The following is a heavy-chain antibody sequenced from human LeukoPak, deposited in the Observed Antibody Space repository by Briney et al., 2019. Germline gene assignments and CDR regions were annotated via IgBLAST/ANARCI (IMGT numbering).Heavy chain of an antibody. V-gene: IGHV3-74*01. CDR3: ARGGGWDTIFRVVQYMDV. D-gene: IGHD3-3*01. CDR2: IDNGGSGT. CDR1: GFTFSGYW. J-gene: IGHJ6*03. Sequence: GGSLRLSCAASGFTFSGYWMHWVRQVPEKGLVLVSRIDNGGSGTTYADSVKGRFTASRDNAKSTLYLQMNSLRAEDTAIYYCARGGGWDTIFRVVQYMDVWGKGTTVTVSS.